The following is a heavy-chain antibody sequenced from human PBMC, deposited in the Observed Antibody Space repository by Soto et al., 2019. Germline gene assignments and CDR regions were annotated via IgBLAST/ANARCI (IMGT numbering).Heavy chain of an antibody. V-gene: IGHV1-2*02. CDR3: ARDTSQQLGDYYYYGMDV. CDR1: GYTFTGYY. D-gene: IGHD6-6*01. Sequence: ASVNVSCKASGYTFTGYYMHWVRQAPGQGLEWMGWINPNSGGTNYAQKFQGRVTMTRDTSISTAYMELSRLRSGDTAVYYCARDTSQQLGDYYYYGMDVWGQGTTVTVSS. J-gene: IGHJ6*02. CDR2: INPNSGGT.